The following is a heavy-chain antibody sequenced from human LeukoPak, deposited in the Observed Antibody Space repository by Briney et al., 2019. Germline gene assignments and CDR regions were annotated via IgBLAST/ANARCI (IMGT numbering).Heavy chain of an antibody. J-gene: IGHJ4*02. CDR1: GFTFSSYG. CDR3: AKDKNNWNYDY. D-gene: IGHD1-7*01. Sequence: PGGSLRLSCAASGFTFSSYGMHWVRQAPGKGLEWVAVIWYGGSNKHYADSVKGRFTISRDNSKNTLYLQMNSLRAEDTAVYYCAKDKNNWNYDYWGQGTLVTVSS. V-gene: IGHV3-30*02. CDR2: IWYGGSNK.